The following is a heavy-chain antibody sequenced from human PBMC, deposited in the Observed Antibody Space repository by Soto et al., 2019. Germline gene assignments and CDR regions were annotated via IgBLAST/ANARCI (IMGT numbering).Heavy chain of an antibody. CDR3: PRGPPRFDR. Sequence: QLQLQESGSGLVKPSQTLSLTCAVSGGSISSGGYSWSWIRQPPGKGLEWIGYIYHSGSTYCNPSLGSRVPISVHRCKNQFALKLSSVTAAYTAVYFCPRGPPRFDRWGQGSLVTVSS. CDR1: GGSISSGGYS. V-gene: IGHV4-30-2*01. J-gene: IGHJ5*02. CDR2: IYHSGST.